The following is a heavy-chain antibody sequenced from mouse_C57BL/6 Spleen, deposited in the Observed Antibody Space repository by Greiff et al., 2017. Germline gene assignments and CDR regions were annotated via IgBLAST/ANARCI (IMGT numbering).Heavy chain of an antibody. CDR1: GYSITSGYY. CDR2: ISYDGSN. J-gene: IGHJ3*01. D-gene: IGHD2-3*01. Sequence: VQLKESGPGLVKPSQSLSLTCSVTGYSITSGYYWNLIRQFPGNKLEWMGYISYDGSNNSNPYLKNRFSITLATSTNQFILKLDSVTTYDTATYYCASRWLLPSWFAYWGQGTLVTVSA. CDR3: ASRWLLPSWFAY. V-gene: IGHV3-6*01.